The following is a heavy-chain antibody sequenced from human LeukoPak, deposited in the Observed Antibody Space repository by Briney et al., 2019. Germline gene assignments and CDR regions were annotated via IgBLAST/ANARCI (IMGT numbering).Heavy chain of an antibody. CDR2: ISAYNGNT. V-gene: IGHV1-18*01. Sequence: ASVKVSCKASGYTFTSYGISWVRQAPGQGLEWMGWISAYNGNTNYAQKIQGRLTLTTDTSTSTAYMELRGLRSDDTAVYYCARVVGSGYKLDVWGKGTTVTVSS. J-gene: IGHJ6*04. D-gene: IGHD3-10*01. CDR1: GYTFTSYG. CDR3: ARVVGSGYKLDV.